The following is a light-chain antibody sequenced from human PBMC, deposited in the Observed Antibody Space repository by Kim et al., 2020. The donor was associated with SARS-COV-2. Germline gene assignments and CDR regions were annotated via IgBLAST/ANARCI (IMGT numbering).Light chain of an antibody. Sequence: VSPRQTARITCSGDNLGDKYACWYQQRPGQSPVLVIYQDSKRPSGIPERFSGSNSGNTATLTISGTQAMDEADYYCQAWDSSTAVFGTGTKVTVL. J-gene: IGLJ1*01. CDR3: QAWDSSTAV. CDR2: QDS. V-gene: IGLV3-1*01. CDR1: NLGDKY.